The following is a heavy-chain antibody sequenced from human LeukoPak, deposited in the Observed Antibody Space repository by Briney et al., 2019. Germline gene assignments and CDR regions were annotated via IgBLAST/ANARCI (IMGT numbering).Heavy chain of an antibody. D-gene: IGHD4-23*01. Sequence: PGGSLRLSCAASGFTFSSYAMSWVRQAPGKGPEWVSSINSSGGRTYYADSVKGRFTISRDNSKNTLYLQMNSLRAEDTTVYYCAKVAGGMAPIWGQGTMVTVSS. J-gene: IGHJ3*02. CDR1: GFTFSSYA. CDR3: AKVAGGMAPI. V-gene: IGHV3-23*01. CDR2: INSSGGRT.